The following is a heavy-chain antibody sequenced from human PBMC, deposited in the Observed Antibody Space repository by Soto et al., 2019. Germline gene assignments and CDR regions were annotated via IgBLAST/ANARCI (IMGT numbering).Heavy chain of an antibody. D-gene: IGHD6-6*01. Sequence: QVQLQESGPGLVKPSETLSLTCTVSGGSVSSGSYYWSWIRQPPGKGLEWIGYIYYSGRTNYNPSLKSRVTISVDTSKNQFSLKLSSVTAADTAVYYCARGSYSSSPWAFDYWGQGTLVTVSS. CDR2: IYYSGRT. CDR1: GGSVSSGSYY. CDR3: ARGSYSSSPWAFDY. V-gene: IGHV4-61*01. J-gene: IGHJ4*02.